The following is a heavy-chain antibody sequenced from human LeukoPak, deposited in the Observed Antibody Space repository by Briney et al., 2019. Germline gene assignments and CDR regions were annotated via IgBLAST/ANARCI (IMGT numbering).Heavy chain of an antibody. CDR2: IRFDGSNN. Sequence: GGSLRLSCAASGFTFNSYGIHWVRQAPGGGLEWVAFIRFDGSNNYYADSVKGRFTISRDNSKNTLYLQMNSLRAEDTAVYYCAKDGGGYYPYYYYYMDVWGKGTTVTISS. CDR1: GFTFNSYG. CDR3: AKDGGGYYPYYYYYMDV. D-gene: IGHD3-22*01. J-gene: IGHJ6*03. V-gene: IGHV3-30*02.